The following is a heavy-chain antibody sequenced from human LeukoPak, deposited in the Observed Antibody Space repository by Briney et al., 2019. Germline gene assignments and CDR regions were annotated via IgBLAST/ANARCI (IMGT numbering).Heavy chain of an antibody. D-gene: IGHD5-24*01. Sequence: PSETLSLTCSVSGYSITSGYYWGWIRQPPGKGLEWIGSIYHSGSTYYNPSLKSRVTISVDTSKNQFSLKLSSVTAADTAVYYCAREGHSGWLQFASDFGDWGQGILVTVSS. CDR1: GYSITSGYY. J-gene: IGHJ4*02. CDR2: IYHSGST. CDR3: AREGHSGWLQFASDFGD. V-gene: IGHV4-38-2*02.